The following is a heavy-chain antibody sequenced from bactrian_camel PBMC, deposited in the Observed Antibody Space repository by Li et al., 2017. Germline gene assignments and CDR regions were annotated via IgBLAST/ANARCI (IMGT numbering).Heavy chain of an antibody. V-gene: IGHV3-2*01. CDR3: AADRSFFTATATDKSEYDY. CDR2: IYRDPRQT. D-gene: IGHD4*01. CDR1: GFTFTFSIYF. Sequence: HVQLVESGGGLVQPGGSLRLSCAVSGFTFTFSIYFMMWVRQAPGKGLEWVSRIYRDPRQTYYAPSVKGRFTISRDNAKNTLYLEMTRLQSEDTATYYCAADRSFFTATATDKSEYDYWGQGTQVTVS. J-gene: IGHJ4*01.